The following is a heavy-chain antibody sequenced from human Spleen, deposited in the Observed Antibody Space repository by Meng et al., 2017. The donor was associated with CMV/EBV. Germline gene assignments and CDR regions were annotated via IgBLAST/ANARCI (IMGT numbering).Heavy chain of an antibody. V-gene: IGHV1-2*02. CDR3: ARALWRGGKGHDY. J-gene: IGHJ4*02. CDR1: GYNFTGYY. CDR2: INPNSGGT. Sequence: ASVKVSCKASGYNFTGYYMHWVRQAPGQGLEWMGWINPNSGGTSYAQKFQGRVTMTRDTTISTTYMELSRLRSDDTAVYYCARALWRGGKGHDYWGQGTLVTVSS. D-gene: IGHD2-21*01.